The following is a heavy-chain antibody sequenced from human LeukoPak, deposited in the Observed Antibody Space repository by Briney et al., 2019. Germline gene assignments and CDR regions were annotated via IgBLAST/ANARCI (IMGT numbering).Heavy chain of an antibody. Sequence: GGSLRLSCAASGFSFSNFAMHWVRQAPGKGLVWVSRINSDGSSTSYADSVKGRFTISRDNAKNTLYLEMNSLRAEDTAVYYCARPRQCYSTTSCANHFDYWGLGTLVTVSS. CDR2: INSDGSST. CDR1: GFSFSNFA. CDR3: ARPRQCYSTTSCANHFDY. V-gene: IGHV3-74*01. D-gene: IGHD2-2*01. J-gene: IGHJ4*02.